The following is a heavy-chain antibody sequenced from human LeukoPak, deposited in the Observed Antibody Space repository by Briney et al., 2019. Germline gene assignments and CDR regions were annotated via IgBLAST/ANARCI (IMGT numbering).Heavy chain of an antibody. V-gene: IGHV1-2*02. CDR1: GYTFTGYY. Sequence: ASVKVSCKASGYTFTGYYMHWVRQAPGQGLEWMGWINPNSGGTNYAQKFQGRVTMTRDTSISTAYMELSRLRSDDTAVYYCARDRYSDYYYYMDVWSKGTTVTISS. J-gene: IGHJ6*03. D-gene: IGHD1-1*01. CDR3: ARDRYSDYYYYMDV. CDR2: INPNSGGT.